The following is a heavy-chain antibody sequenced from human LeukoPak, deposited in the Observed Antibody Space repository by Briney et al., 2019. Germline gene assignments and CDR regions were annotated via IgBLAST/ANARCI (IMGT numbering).Heavy chain of an antibody. CDR3: ARESSGYFY. CDR1: GFTFSSYA. CDR2: ISGSGGST. V-gene: IGHV3-23*01. Sequence: GGSLRLSCAASGFTFSSYAMSWVRQAPGKGLEWVSAISGSGGSTYYADSVKGRFTISRDNAKNSLFLQMNSLRAEGTAVYYCARESSGYFYWGQGTLVTVSS. J-gene: IGHJ4*02. D-gene: IGHD3-22*01.